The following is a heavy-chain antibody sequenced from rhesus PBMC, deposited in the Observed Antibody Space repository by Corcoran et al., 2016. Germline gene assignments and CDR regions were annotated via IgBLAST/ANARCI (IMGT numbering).Heavy chain of an antibody. J-gene: IGHJ4*01. Sequence: QVQLVQSGAEVKKPGASVKLSCKASGYTFSIYAISWVRQAPGQGLEWMGGIIPLVGKTNYEQKFQGRVTITADTSTSTAYMELSSLRSEDTAVYYCARGPYYEDDYGYPKYYFDYWGQGVLVTVSS. V-gene: IGHV1-151*01. D-gene: IGHD3-9*01. CDR1: GYTFSIYA. CDR2: IIPLVGKT. CDR3: ARGPYYEDDYGYPKYYFDY.